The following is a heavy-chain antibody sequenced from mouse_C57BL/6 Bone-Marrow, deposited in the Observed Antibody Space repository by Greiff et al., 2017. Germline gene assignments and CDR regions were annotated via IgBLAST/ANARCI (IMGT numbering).Heavy chain of an antibody. J-gene: IGHJ2*01. Sequence: EVQGVESGGGLVKPGGSLKLSCAASGFTFSSYAMSWVRQTPEKRLEWVATISDGGSYTYYPDNVKGRFTISRDNAKNNLYLQMSHLKSEDTAMYYCARVSYGSSFDYWGQGTTLTVSS. CDR2: ISDGGSYT. V-gene: IGHV5-4*01. D-gene: IGHD1-1*01. CDR3: ARVSYGSSFDY. CDR1: GFTFSSYA.